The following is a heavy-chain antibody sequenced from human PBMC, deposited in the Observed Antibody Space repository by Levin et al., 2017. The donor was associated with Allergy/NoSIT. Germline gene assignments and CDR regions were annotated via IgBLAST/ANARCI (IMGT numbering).Heavy chain of an antibody. J-gene: IGHJ6*02. CDR2: ISSSSSYI. Sequence: LSLTCAASGFTFSSYSMNWVRQAPGKGLEWVSSISSSSSYIYYADSVKGRFTISRDNAKNSLYLQMNSLRAEDTAVYYCARDSSSSGNYYYGMDVWGQGTTVTVSS. D-gene: IGHD6-6*01. CDR3: ARDSSSSGNYYYGMDV. V-gene: IGHV3-21*01. CDR1: GFTFSSYS.